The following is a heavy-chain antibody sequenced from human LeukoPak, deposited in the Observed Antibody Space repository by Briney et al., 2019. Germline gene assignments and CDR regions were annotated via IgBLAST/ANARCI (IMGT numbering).Heavy chain of an antibody. CDR1: GFSFSDYS. CDR2: ITISSSII. D-gene: IGHD3/OR15-3a*01. Sequence: GGSLRLSCAASGFSFSDYSMNWVRQAPGKGLEWVSSITISSSIIYYADSVKGRFTISRDNAKNSLFLQMNSLRAEDTAVYYCARDLSDDFSLDYWGQGTLVSVSS. J-gene: IGHJ4*02. CDR3: ARDLSDDFSLDY. V-gene: IGHV3-21*01.